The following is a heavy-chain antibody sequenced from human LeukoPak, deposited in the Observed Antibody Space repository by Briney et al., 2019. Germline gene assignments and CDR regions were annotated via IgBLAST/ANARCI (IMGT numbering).Heavy chain of an antibody. D-gene: IGHD3-10*01. V-gene: IGHV4-34*01. CDR3: ARGRGSLDY. J-gene: IGHJ4*02. Sequence: PSETLSLTCTVSGGSISSYYWSWIRQPPGKGLEWIGEINHSGSTNYNPSLKSRVTISVDTSKNQFSLKLSSVTAADTAVYYCARGRGSLDYWGQGTLVTVSS. CDR1: GGSISSYY. CDR2: INHSGST.